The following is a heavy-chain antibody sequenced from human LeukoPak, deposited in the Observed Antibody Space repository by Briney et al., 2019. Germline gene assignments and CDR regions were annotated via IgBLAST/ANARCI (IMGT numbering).Heavy chain of an antibody. CDR3: ARDGVVPAAMGRSWFDP. Sequence: PSETLSLTCTVSGGSISSYYWSWIRQPAGKGLEWIGRIYTSGGTNYNPSLKSRVTMSVDTSKNQFSLKLSSVTAADTAVYYCARDGVVPAAMGRSWFDPWGQGTLVTVSS. CDR2: IYTSGGT. CDR1: GGSISSYY. V-gene: IGHV4-4*07. J-gene: IGHJ5*02. D-gene: IGHD2-2*01.